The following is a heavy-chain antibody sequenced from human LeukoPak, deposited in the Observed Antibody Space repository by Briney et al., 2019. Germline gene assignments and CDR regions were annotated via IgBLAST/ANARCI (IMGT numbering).Heavy chain of an antibody. D-gene: IGHD2-15*01. J-gene: IGHJ5*02. Sequence: ASVKVSCKASGYTFTGYYMHWVRQAPGQGLEWMGWINPNSGGTNYEQKFQGRVTMTRDTSISTAYMELSRLRSDDTAVYYCAIRKGFLVGFDPWGQGTLVTVS. CDR3: AIRKGFLVGFDP. V-gene: IGHV1-2*02. CDR2: INPNSGGT. CDR1: GYTFTGYY.